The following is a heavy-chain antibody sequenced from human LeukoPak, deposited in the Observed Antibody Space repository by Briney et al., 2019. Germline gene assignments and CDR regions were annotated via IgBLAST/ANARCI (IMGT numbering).Heavy chain of an antibody. CDR3: AREVAAAWYYYYMDV. V-gene: IGHV4-59*01. CDR1: GGSISSYY. J-gene: IGHJ6*03. Sequence: SETLSLTCTVSGGSISSYYWSWIRQPPGKGLERIGYIYYSGSTNYNPSLKSRVTISVDTSKNQFSLKLSSVTAADTAVYYCAREVAAAWYYYYMDVWGKGTTVTVSS. CDR2: IYYSGST. D-gene: IGHD6-13*01.